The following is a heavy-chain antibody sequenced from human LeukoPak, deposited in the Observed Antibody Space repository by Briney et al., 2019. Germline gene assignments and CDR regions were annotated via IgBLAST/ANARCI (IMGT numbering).Heavy chain of an antibody. CDR2: INPNSGGT. CDR3: ARGRLRTFLYAFDI. Sequence: GASVKVSCKASGYTFTGYYMHWVRQAPGQGLEWMGWINPNSGGTNYAQKFQGRVTMTRDTSISTAYMELSRLRSDDTAVYYCARGRLRTFLYAFDIWGQGTMVTVSS. CDR1: GYTFTGYY. D-gene: IGHD1-14*01. J-gene: IGHJ3*02. V-gene: IGHV1-2*02.